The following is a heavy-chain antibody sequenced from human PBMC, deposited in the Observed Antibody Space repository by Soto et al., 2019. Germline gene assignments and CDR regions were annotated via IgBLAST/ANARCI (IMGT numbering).Heavy chain of an antibody. J-gene: IGHJ5*02. CDR2: VHHSGST. CDR1: GYSISSGDH. V-gene: IGHV4-38-2*01. CDR3: AGQDGLLVGGSWFDR. D-gene: IGHD3-16*01. Sequence: SETLSLTCAGSGYSISSGDHWGWIRQAPGKGLERLVSVHHSGSTYYNPSLKSRLTISVDKSKKQFSLNLTSLTSADTAVYYCAGQDGLLVGGSWFDRCG.